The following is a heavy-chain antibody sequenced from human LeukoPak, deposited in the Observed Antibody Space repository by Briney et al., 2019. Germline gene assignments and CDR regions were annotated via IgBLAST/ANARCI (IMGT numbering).Heavy chain of an antibody. CDR3: ARETISSGWVDAFDI. J-gene: IGHJ3*02. D-gene: IGHD6-19*01. Sequence: PSETLSLTCAVSGGSISSSNWWSWVRQPPGKGLEWIGEIYHSGSTNYNPSLKSRVTISVDKSKNQFSLKLSSVTAADTAVYYCARETISSGWVDAFDIWGQGTMVTVSS. CDR1: GGSISSSNW. CDR2: IYHSGST. V-gene: IGHV4-4*02.